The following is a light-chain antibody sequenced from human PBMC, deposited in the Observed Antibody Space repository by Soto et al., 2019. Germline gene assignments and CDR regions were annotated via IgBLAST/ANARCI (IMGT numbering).Light chain of an antibody. CDR3: CSYAGGTSVV. CDR1: SSEVGSYNL. J-gene: IGLJ2*01. CDR2: EDI. Sequence: QSALTQPASVSGSPGQSITISCTGTSSEVGSYNLVSWYQQHPGKAPKLMIYEDIERPSGVSNRFSGSKSGNTASLTISGLQTEDEADYYCCSYAGGTSVVFGGGTQLTVL. V-gene: IGLV2-23*01.